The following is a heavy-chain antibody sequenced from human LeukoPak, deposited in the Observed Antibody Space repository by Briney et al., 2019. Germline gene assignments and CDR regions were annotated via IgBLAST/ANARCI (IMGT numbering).Heavy chain of an antibody. V-gene: IGHV3-74*01. CDR2: INSDGRTI. Sequence: PGGSLRLSCVASGFTFSSYWMHWVRQGPGKGLVWVSRINSDGRTITYADSVKGRFTISRDNAKNTLYLQMNSLRAEDTAVYYCAMVRGYYYHGLDVWGQGTTVTVSS. J-gene: IGHJ6*02. D-gene: IGHD3-10*01. CDR3: AMVRGYYYHGLDV. CDR1: GFTFSSYW.